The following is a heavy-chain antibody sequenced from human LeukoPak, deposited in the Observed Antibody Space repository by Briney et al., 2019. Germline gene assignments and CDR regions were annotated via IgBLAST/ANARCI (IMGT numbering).Heavy chain of an antibody. J-gene: IGHJ1*01. CDR2: INHRGTT. Sequence: PSETLSLTCAFYGGSFNDYYWSWIRQPPGKGLEWLGEINHRGTTNHNPSLKSRVTISVDTSKKQFSLKLSSVTAADTVVYYCARRYSGSGTYIYFQDWGQGNLVTVSS. V-gene: IGHV4-34*01. D-gene: IGHD3-10*01. CDR3: ARRYSGSGTYIYFQD. CDR1: GGSFNDYY.